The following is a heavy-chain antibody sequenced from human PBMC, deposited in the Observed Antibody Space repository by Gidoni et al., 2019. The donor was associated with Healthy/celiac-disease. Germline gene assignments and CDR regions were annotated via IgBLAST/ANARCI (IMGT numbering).Heavy chain of an antibody. D-gene: IGHD3-22*01. J-gene: IGHJ4*02. V-gene: IGHV1-69*01. Sequence: GGIIPFFGTANYAQKFQGRVTITADESTSTAYMELSSLRSEDTAVYYCASTGIGTSSGYYYFDYWGQGTLVTVSS. CDR2: IIPFFGTA. CDR3: ASTGIGTSSGYYYFDY.